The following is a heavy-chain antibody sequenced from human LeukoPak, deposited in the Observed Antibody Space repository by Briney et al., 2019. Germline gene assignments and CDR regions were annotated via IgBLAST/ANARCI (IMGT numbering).Heavy chain of an antibody. D-gene: IGHD5-18*01. CDR1: GFTFSSYG. Sequence: PGGSLRLSCAASGFTFSSYGVHWVRQAPGKGLEWVTDIWCERSNKYYADCEEALFTIYRDNSKNSLYQQMNSLRAEETAVYFCARAGYSYGLDYRGEGTLVTVSS. CDR2: IWCERSNK. CDR3: ARAGYSYGLDY. J-gene: IGHJ4*02. V-gene: IGHV3-33*01.